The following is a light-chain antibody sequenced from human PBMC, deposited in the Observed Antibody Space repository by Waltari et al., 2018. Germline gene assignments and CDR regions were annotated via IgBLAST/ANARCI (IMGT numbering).Light chain of an antibody. CDR1: QAISSY. Sequence: DIQLTQSPSFLSASVGARVTITCRASQAISSYLTWFQQKPGKAPKLLIYAASTLQSGVPARFSGSGSGTEFTLTISSLQSEDFATYYCQQDNTYPLTFGGGTKVEIK. CDR3: QQDNTYPLT. J-gene: IGKJ4*01. CDR2: AAS. V-gene: IGKV1-9*01.